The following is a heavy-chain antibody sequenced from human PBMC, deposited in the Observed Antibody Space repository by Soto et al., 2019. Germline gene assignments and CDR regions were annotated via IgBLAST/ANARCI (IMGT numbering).Heavy chain of an antibody. V-gene: IGHV1-3*01. Sequence: GALVKVSCKATGYTFTAYAMHWVRQAPGQRLEWMGWINPANGNTKYSQKFQGRLTITSDTSANTVYMELNSLTSEDTAMYYCTRSAISPYGGLIGPFDYWGQGNLVTVSS. CDR1: GYTFTAYA. J-gene: IGHJ4*02. D-gene: IGHD3-16*02. CDR3: TRSAISPYGGLIGPFDY. CDR2: INPANGNT.